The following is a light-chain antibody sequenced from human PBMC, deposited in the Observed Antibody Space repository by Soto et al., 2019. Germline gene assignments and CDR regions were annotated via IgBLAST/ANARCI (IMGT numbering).Light chain of an antibody. CDR2: GAS. Sequence: ENVLTQSPGTLSLSPGERATPSCRASQSVSSSYLAWYQQKPGQAPRLLIYGASSRATGIPDRFSGSGSGTDFTLTISRLEPEDFAVYYCQKYGSSPLTFGQGTKVDIK. CDR1: QSVSSSY. CDR3: QKYGSSPLT. J-gene: IGKJ1*01. V-gene: IGKV3-20*01.